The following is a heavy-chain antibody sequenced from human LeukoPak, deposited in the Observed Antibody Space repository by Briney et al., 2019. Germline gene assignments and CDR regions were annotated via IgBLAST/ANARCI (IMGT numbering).Heavy chain of an antibody. D-gene: IGHD2-8*01. CDR2: IWFDGKNE. CDR3: ARDRHCVNGLCHNSPGMDV. V-gene: IGHV3-33*01. Sequence: GGSLRLSCAASGFTFSGYGMHWVRLAPGKGLEWVADIWFDGKNEHFAASVKGRFTISRDNCKKTMYLQINSLRAEDTAVYYCARDRHCVNGLCHNSPGMDVWGRGTTVTVSS. CDR1: GFTFSGYG. J-gene: IGHJ6*02.